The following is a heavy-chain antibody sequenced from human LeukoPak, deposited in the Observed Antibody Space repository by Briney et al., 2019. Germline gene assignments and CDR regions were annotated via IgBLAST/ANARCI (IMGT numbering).Heavy chain of an antibody. CDR1: GYSFTSYW. J-gene: IGHJ3*01. CDR3: ARPFSIGGNSELYAFDV. D-gene: IGHD4-23*01. CDR2: IYPGDSDT. V-gene: IGHV5-51*01. Sequence: GESLKISCKGSGYSFTSYWIGWVRQMPGKGLEWMGIIYPGDSDTRYSPSFQGQVTISADKSISTAYLQWSSLKASDTAMYYCARPFSIGGNSELYAFDVWGQGTMVTASS.